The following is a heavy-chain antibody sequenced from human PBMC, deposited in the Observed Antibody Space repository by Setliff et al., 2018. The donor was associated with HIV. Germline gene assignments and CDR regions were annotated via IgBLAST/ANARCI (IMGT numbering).Heavy chain of an antibody. D-gene: IGHD1-26*01. J-gene: IGHJ4*02. Sequence: SETLSLTCTVSGGSISTSNYYWGWIRQPPGKGLEWIGRFYYGGSTYYNPSLKSRVTISVDSPKNQFSLNLYSVTAADTAIYYCAREVGARGGSVYWGQGMLVTVSS. V-gene: IGHV4-39*07. CDR3: AREVGARGGSVY. CDR1: GGSISTSNYY. CDR2: FYYGGST.